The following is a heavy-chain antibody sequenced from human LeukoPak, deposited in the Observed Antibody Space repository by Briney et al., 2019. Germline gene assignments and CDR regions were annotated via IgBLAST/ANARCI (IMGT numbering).Heavy chain of an antibody. CDR2: IYHSGST. D-gene: IGHD3-22*01. Sequence: PETLSLTCTVSGVSITSYYWSWIRQPPGKGLEWIGSIYHSGSTNDNPSLKSRVTTSVDTSKNQLSLKLSSVTAADTAVSYCARRGYYYDSSHYYYFDYWGQGTLVTVSS. V-gene: IGHV4-59*08. CDR3: ARRGYYYDSSHYYYFDY. J-gene: IGHJ4*02. CDR1: GVSITSYY.